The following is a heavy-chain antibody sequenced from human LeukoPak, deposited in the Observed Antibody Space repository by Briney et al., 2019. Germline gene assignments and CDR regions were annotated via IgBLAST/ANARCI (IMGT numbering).Heavy chain of an antibody. CDR2: IYSGGTT. Sequence: PGGSLRLSCAASGFAVSSYYMSWVRQAPGKGLEWVSVIYSGGTTYYADSVKGRVTISRDNSKNTLYLQMNSLRPEDTAVYYCAREGGSSYSRPFDYWGQGTQVTVSS. CDR1: GFAVSSYY. D-gene: IGHD5-18*01. V-gene: IGHV3-53*01. CDR3: AREGGSSYSRPFDY. J-gene: IGHJ4*02.